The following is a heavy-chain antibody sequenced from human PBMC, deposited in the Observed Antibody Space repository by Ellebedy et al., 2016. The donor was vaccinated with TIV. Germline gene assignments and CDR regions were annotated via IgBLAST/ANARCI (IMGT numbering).Heavy chain of an antibody. Sequence: GESLKISCAASGFTFSNYSINWVRQAPGKGLEWVATISSTSSRTYYADYVEGRFIISRDNSKKTLYLQMNSLRAEDTAVYYCAKGRGGGSDSSAPRYYFDYWGLGTLVTVSS. D-gene: IGHD3-22*01. J-gene: IGHJ4*02. CDR2: ISSTSSRT. V-gene: IGHV3-23*01. CDR3: AKGRGGGSDSSAPRYYFDY. CDR1: GFTFSNYS.